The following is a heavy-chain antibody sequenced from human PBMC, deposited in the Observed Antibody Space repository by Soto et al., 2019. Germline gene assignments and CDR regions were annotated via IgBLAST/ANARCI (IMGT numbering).Heavy chain of an antibody. CDR3: ARGGGYYYYYMDV. Sequence: SETLSLTCAVYGGSFSGYYWSWIRQPPGKGLEWIGEINHSGSTNYNPSLKSRVTISVDTSKNQFSLKLSSVTAADTAVYYCARGGGYYYYYMDVWGKGTTVTVSS. CDR1: GGSFSGYY. CDR2: INHSGST. V-gene: IGHV4-34*01. J-gene: IGHJ6*03.